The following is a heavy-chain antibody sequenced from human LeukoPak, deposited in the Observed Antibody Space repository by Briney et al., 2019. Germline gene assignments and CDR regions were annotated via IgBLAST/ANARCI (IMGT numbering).Heavy chain of an antibody. V-gene: IGHV3-21*01. CDR3: AREGDGYKGVYAFDI. J-gene: IGHJ3*02. CDR2: ISSTSSYM. D-gene: IGHD5-24*01. Sequence: GGSLRLSCAASGFTFSLYNMNWVRQAPGKGLEWVSSISSTSSYMSYADSTKGRFTISRDNAKNSLYLQMNTLRAEDAAVYYRAREGDGYKGVYAFDIWGQGTLVTVSS. CDR1: GFTFSLYN.